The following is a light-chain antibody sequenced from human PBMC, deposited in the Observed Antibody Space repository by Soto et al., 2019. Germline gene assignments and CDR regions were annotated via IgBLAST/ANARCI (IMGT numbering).Light chain of an antibody. CDR1: QSVSSSY. Sequence: RGTPSSRASQSVSSSYLAWYQQKPGQAPRLLIFGTTNRATGIPARFSVSGYGTYFTLTIRGQELADFAVYYSQHRSTSPITFGQGTRLEIK. J-gene: IGKJ5*01. CDR2: GTT. CDR3: QHRSTSPIT. V-gene: IGKV3-11*01.